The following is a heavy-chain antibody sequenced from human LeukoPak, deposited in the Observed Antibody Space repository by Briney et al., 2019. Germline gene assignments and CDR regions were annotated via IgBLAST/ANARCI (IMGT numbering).Heavy chain of an antibody. D-gene: IGHD1-1*01. CDR3: ARQLAGLFFNS. CDR2: IFYSGIT. V-gene: IGHV4-34*12. Sequence: PSETLSLTCAVYGGSFSGYYWSWIRQPPGQGLEYIGSIFYSGITFYNPSLKSRVTMSVDTSKNQFSLKLNSVTAADTAVYFCARQLAGLFFNSWGQGTLVAVSS. J-gene: IGHJ4*02. CDR1: GGSFSGYY.